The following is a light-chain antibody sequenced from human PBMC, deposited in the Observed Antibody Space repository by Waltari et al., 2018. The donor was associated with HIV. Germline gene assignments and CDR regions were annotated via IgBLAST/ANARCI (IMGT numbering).Light chain of an antibody. CDR3: ATWDSSLSAVV. Sequence: QSLLTQPPSVSAATGQTIIISCPGSTSTIGNNYVSWYQHLPGTAPKALIYDNYKRPSGIPDRFSGSKSGTSATLAITGLQTGDEADYYCATWDSSLSAVVFGGGTKVTVL. V-gene: IGLV1-51*01. CDR1: TSTIGNNY. J-gene: IGLJ2*01. CDR2: DNY.